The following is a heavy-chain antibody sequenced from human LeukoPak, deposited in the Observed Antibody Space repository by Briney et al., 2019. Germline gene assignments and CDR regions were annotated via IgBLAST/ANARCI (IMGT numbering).Heavy chain of an antibody. CDR2: IYPGDSDT. Sequence: GESLKISCKGSGYSFTSYWIGWVRQMPGKGLEWMGIIYPGDSDTRYSPSFQGQVTISADKSISTAYLQWSSLKASDTATYYCASSDVVPAANDAFDIWGQGTMVTVSS. CDR1: GYSFTSYW. D-gene: IGHD2-2*01. V-gene: IGHV5-51*01. J-gene: IGHJ3*02. CDR3: ASSDVVPAANDAFDI.